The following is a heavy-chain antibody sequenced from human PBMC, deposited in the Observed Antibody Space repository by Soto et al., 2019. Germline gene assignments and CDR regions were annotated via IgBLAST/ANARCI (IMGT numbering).Heavy chain of an antibody. D-gene: IGHD1-26*01. J-gene: IGHJ5*01. Sequence: DVQLLQSGGGLVQPGGSLTLSCAASRFIFSDYAMNWVRQAPGRGLEWVSSIGGSNTDRYYADSVKGRFIISRDNSKNTMSLQMNGLRDDDTAVYYCAKDAVSYNGKWDWFDSWGQGTLVTVSS. CDR1: RFIFSDYA. V-gene: IGHV3-23*01. CDR2: IGGSNTDR. CDR3: AKDAVSYNGKWDWFDS.